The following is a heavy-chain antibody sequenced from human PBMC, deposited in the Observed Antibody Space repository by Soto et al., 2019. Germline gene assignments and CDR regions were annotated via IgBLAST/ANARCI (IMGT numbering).Heavy chain of an antibody. J-gene: IGHJ4*01. CDR1: GDSIRHYY. V-gene: IGHV4-59*01. CDR3: ARLKRGYTYGSIIDF. Sequence: SETLSLTCSVSGDSIRHYYWSWIRQSPGKGLEFLGYIFYTGKTTYNPSLKSRVAMSVDTSRNQFALKLRSVTAADTATYYCARLKRGYTYGSIIDFWGRGTLVTVSS. CDR2: IFYTGKT. D-gene: IGHD5-18*01.